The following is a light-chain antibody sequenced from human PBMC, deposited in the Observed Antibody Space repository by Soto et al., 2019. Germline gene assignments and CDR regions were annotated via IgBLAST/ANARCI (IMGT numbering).Light chain of an antibody. CDR1: SGHSSYA. V-gene: IGLV4-69*01. J-gene: IGLJ2*01. Sequence: QLVLTQSPSASASLGASVKLTCTLSSGHSSYAIAWHQQQPEKGPRYLMKLNSDGSHSKGDGIPDRFSGSSSGAERYLTISSLQSEDEDDYYCQTWGTGIQVVFGGGTKRTVL. CDR3: QTWGTGIQVV. CDR2: LNSDGSH.